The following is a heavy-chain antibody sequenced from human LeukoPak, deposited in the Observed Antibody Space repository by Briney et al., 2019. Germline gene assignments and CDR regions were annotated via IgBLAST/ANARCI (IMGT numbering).Heavy chain of an antibody. CDR2: IIPIFGSS. J-gene: IGHJ5*02. V-gene: IGHV1-69*13. CDR1: GYTFTSYA. Sequence: SVKVSCKASGYTFTSYAMNWVRQAPGQGLEWMGGIIPIFGSSNYAQKFQGRVTITADESTTTAYVELSSLRSEDTAVYYCARVTHTELSTWFDPWGQGTLVTVSS. CDR3: ARVTHTELSTWFDP. D-gene: IGHD5-18*01.